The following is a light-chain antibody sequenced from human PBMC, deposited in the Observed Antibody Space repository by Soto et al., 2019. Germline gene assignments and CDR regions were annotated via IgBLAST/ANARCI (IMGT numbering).Light chain of an antibody. CDR2: GTS. CDR3: QQHISSAPT. V-gene: IGKV3-20*01. Sequence: QSHGTLSLSQGERATLSCRASQSVNSRYLAWYQQKPGQAPNLLIYGTSSRATGIPDRFSGSGSVTDFTLTTSKLEPEDLAVYYSQQHISSAPTFAGGTKVDIK. J-gene: IGKJ4*01. CDR1: QSVNSRY.